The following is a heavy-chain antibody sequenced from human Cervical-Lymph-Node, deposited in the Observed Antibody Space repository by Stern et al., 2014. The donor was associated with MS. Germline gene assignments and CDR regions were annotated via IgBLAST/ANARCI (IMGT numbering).Heavy chain of an antibody. D-gene: IGHD4-17*01. Sequence: QLVQSGAEVRKPWSSVKVSCKASGGTFSSYPINWVRQAPGQGLEWMGVIIPIFGTANYAQKFQGRVTITADDSSSTAYMELSSLRSEDTAVYYCASPVTLTVGAMDVWGQGTTVTVSS. J-gene: IGHJ6*02. CDR2: IIPIFGTA. CDR1: GGTFSSYP. CDR3: ASPVTLTVGAMDV. V-gene: IGHV1-69*01.